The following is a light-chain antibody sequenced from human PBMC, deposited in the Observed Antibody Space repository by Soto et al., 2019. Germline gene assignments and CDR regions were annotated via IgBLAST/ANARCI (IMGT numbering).Light chain of an antibody. V-gene: IGKV3-15*01. J-gene: IGKJ4*01. CDR3: QHYVNWPLT. CDR1: QNISNY. Sequence: IVLTQSPATLSLSPGKRASLSCRASQNISNYLIWYQQKPGQTPRLLIYGASIRATGVPARFSGSGSGTDFTLTINSLQSEDFAVYYCQHYVNWPLTFGGGTKVDI. CDR2: GAS.